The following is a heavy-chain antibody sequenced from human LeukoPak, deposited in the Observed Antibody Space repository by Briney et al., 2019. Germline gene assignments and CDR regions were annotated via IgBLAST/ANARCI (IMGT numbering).Heavy chain of an antibody. V-gene: IGHV7-4-1*02. D-gene: IGHD4-17*01. CDR1: GYTFTDYA. CDR2: INANTGNP. CDR3: ARGSPTVTTFPDC. Sequence: ASVKVSCKASGYTFTDYALNWVRQAPGQGLEWMGWINANTGNPTYAQGFTGRFVFSLDTSVSTAYLQISSLKAEDTAVYYCARGSPTVTTFPDCWGQGTLVTVSS. J-gene: IGHJ4*02.